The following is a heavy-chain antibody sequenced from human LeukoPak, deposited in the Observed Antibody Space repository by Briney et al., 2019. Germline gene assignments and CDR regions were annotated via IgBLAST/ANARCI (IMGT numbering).Heavy chain of an antibody. V-gene: IGHV4-59*12. J-gene: IGHJ4*02. CDR2: IYYSGST. D-gene: IGHD5-18*01. CDR3: ARGGYSYGYNY. Sequence: PSETLSLTCTVSGGSLSGYYWNWVRQPPGKGLEWIGYIYYSGSTKYNPSLKSRVTISVDTSKNQFSLKLSSVTAADTAVYYCARGGYSYGYNYWGQGTLVTVSS. CDR1: GGSLSGYY.